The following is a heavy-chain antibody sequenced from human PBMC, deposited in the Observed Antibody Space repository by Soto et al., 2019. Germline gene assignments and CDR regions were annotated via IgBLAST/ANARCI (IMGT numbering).Heavy chain of an antibody. D-gene: IGHD3-9*01. CDR1: GGTFSSYS. CDR2: LIPMFGTT. J-gene: IGHJ6*02. CDR3: ARAVVLTFTRFYDMDV. Sequence: QVQLVQSGAEVKTPGSSVKVSCKASGGTFSSYSINWVRQAPGQGLEWMGLLIPMFGTTDYAQRFQGRVTFTADESTSTASMEVTNLTSEDTAVYYCARAVVLTFTRFYDMDVWGQGTTVTVSS. V-gene: IGHV1-69*01.